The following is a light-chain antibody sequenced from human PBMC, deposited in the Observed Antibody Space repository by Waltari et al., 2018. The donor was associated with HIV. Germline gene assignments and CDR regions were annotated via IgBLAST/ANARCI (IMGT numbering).Light chain of an antibody. Sequence: QSALTQPPSASGSPGQSVTISCTGTSRDVGGYNYVSWYQQNPGKAPKFMIYEVSKRPSGVPDRFFGSKSGNTASLTVFGLQAEDEADYYCSSYAGSNTWVFGGGTKLTVL. V-gene: IGLV2-8*01. CDR1: SRDVGGYNY. J-gene: IGLJ3*02. CDR2: EVS. CDR3: SSYAGSNTWV.